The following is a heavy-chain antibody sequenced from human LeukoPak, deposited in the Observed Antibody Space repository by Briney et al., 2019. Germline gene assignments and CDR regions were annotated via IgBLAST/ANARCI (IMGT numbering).Heavy chain of an antibody. J-gene: IGHJ5*02. CDR2: ISSSSSTI. V-gene: IGHV3-48*01. CDR1: GFTFSSYS. D-gene: IGHD4-17*01. CDR3: ARDLDYGDYVPNWFDP. Sequence: HPGGSLRLSCAASGFTFSSYSMNWVRQAPEKGLEWVSYISSSSSTIYYADSVKGRFTISRDNAKNSLYLQMNSLRAEDTAVYYCARDLDYGDYVPNWFDPWGQGTLVTVSS.